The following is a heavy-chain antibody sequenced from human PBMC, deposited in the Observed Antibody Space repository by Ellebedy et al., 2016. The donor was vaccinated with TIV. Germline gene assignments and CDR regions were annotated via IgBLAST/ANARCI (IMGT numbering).Heavy chain of an antibody. CDR1: GYTFTSYA. CDR3: ARAREGCSGDGCYSDFDF. CDR2: INPDNGDT. D-gene: IGHD2-15*01. J-gene: IGHJ4*02. V-gene: IGHV1-3*01. Sequence: AASVKVSCKASGYTFTSYAMHWVRQAPGQRPEWMGWINPDNGDTKHSQKFQARVTTTRDTFASTAYMELSSLRSEDTAVYHCARAREGCSGDGCYSDFDFWGQGTLVTVSS.